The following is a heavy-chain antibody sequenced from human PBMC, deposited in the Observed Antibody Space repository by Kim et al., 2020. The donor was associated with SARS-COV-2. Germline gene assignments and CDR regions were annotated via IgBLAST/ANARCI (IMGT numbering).Heavy chain of an antibody. V-gene: IGHV7-4-1*02. CDR2: INTNTGNP. J-gene: IGHJ6*02. CDR3: ARDPPASLSLYYYYGMDV. CDR1: GYTFTSYA. Sequence: SVKVSCKASGYTFTSYAMNWVRQAPGQGLEWMGWINTNTGNPTYAQGFTGRFVFSLDTSVSTAYLQISSLKAEDTAVYYCARDPPASLSLYYYYGMDVWGQGTTVTVSS.